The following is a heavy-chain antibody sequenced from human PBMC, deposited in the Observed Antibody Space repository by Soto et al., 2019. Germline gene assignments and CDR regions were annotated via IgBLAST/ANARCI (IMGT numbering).Heavy chain of an antibody. V-gene: IGHV3-13*04. D-gene: IGHD3-10*01. CDR2: IGTAGDA. CDR3: ARAFITGFLDY. J-gene: IGHJ4*02. Sequence: GGSLRLSCAASGFTFSSYDMHWVRQVTGKGLEWVSAIGTAGDAYYPNSVKGRFTISRENAKNSLYLQMNSLRAGDTAVYYCARAFITGFLDYWGQGTLVTGSS. CDR1: GFTFSSYD.